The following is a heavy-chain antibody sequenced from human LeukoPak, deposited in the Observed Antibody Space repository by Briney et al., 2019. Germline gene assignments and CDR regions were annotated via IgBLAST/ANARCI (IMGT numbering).Heavy chain of an antibody. CDR2: VNGNGGST. V-gene: IGHV3-23*01. CDR3: ARGSTYYDSSGQVPFDY. Sequence: GGSLRLSCAASGFSFSTYAMSWVRQAPGKGLEWVSGVNGNGGSTSYADSVKGRFTIFRDNAKNSLYLQMNSLRAEDTAVYYCARGSTYYDSSGQVPFDYWGQGTLVTVSS. D-gene: IGHD3-22*01. J-gene: IGHJ4*02. CDR1: GFSFSTYA.